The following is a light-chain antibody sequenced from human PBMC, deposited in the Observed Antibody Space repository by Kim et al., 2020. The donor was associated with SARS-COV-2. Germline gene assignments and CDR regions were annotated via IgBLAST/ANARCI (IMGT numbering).Light chain of an antibody. CDR2: AAS. CDR3: QKYNSDPLT. CDR1: QGISNY. V-gene: IGKV1-27*01. J-gene: IGKJ4*01. Sequence: DIQMTQSPSSLSASVGDRVTITCRARQGISNYLAWYQQKPGKVPKLLIYAASTLQSGVPSRFSGSGSGTDFTLTISSLQPEDVATYFCQKYNSDPLTFGGGTKVDIK.